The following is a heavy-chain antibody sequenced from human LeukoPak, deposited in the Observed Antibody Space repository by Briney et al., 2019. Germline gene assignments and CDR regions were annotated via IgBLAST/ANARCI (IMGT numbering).Heavy chain of an antibody. J-gene: IGHJ4*02. V-gene: IGHV3-21*01. Sequence: PGGSLRLSCAASGFTFSSYSMNWVRQAPGKGPEWVPSISSSSSYIYYADSVKGRFTISRDNAKNSLYLQMNSLRAEDTAVYYCARDGRGSSWASIDYWGQGTLVTVSS. CDR1: GFTFSSYS. D-gene: IGHD6-13*01. CDR3: ARDGRGSSWASIDY. CDR2: ISSSSSYI.